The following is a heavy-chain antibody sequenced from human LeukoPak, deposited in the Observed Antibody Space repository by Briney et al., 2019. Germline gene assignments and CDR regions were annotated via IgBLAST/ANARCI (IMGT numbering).Heavy chain of an antibody. D-gene: IGHD3-22*01. CDR3: AKDEETGYYYDSSGIFDY. CDR1: GFTFSSYV. V-gene: IGHV3-23*01. CDR2: ISGSGGST. Sequence: PGGSLRLSCAASGFTFSSYVMSWVRQAPGKGLEWVSAISGSGGSTYYADSVKGRFTTSRDNSKNTLYLQMTSLRAEDTAVYYCAKDEETGYYYDSSGIFDYWGQGTLVTVSS. J-gene: IGHJ4*02.